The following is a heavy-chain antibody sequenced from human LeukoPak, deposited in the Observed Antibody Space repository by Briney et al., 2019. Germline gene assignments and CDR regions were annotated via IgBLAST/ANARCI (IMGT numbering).Heavy chain of an antibody. CDR1: GYSIRSGYY. CDR3: ARHLGSFDY. Sequence: SETLSLTCTVSGYSIRSGYYWAWIRQPPGKGLEWIGSSYHSGGTDYNPSLKSRITISVDTSKNQFSLKLSSVTAADTAVYYCARHLGSFDYWGQGTLVTVSS. CDR2: SYHSGGT. D-gene: IGHD3-16*01. V-gene: IGHV4-38-2*02. J-gene: IGHJ4*02.